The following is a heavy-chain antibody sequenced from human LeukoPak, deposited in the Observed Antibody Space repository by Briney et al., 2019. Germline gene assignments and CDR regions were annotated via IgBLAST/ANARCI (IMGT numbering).Heavy chain of an antibody. V-gene: IGHV3-11*01. CDR3: ARDGSDILGDY. J-gene: IGHJ4*02. CDR1: GFTFSDYY. D-gene: IGHD3-9*01. Sequence: GGSLRLSCAASGFTFSDYYMSWIRQAPGEGLEWVSYISSSGSTIYYADSVRGRFTISRDNAKNSLYLQMNSLRAEDTAVYSCARDGSDILGDYWGQGTLVTVSS. CDR2: ISSSGSTI.